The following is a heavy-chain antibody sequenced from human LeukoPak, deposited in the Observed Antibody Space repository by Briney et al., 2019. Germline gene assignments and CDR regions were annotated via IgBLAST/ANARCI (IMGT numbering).Heavy chain of an antibody. J-gene: IGHJ3*02. CDR2: IRSKAYGGTT. V-gene: IGHV3-49*04. D-gene: IGHD3-22*01. CDR1: GFTFSDHY. Sequence: GGSLRLSCAASGFTFSDHYMNWVRQAPGKGLEWVGFIRSKAYGGTTKNAASVKGRFTISRDDSRSIAYLQMNSLKTEDTAVYYCTRRYNYDSSGYYYVRDAFDIWGQGTMVTVSS. CDR3: TRRYNYDSSGYYYVRDAFDI.